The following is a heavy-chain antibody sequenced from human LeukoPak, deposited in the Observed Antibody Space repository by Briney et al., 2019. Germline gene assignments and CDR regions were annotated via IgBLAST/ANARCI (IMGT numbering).Heavy chain of an antibody. D-gene: IGHD3-10*01. Sequence: PSETLSLTCTVSGGSISGYYWSWIRQPPGKGLEWIGYIYYSGSTNYNPSLKSRVTISVDTSKNQFSLKLSSVTAADTAVYYCARITQTGDYYYYYGMDVWGQGTTVTVSS. CDR2: IYYSGST. CDR1: GGSISGYY. V-gene: IGHV4-59*01. J-gene: IGHJ6*02. CDR3: ARITQTGDYYYYYGMDV.